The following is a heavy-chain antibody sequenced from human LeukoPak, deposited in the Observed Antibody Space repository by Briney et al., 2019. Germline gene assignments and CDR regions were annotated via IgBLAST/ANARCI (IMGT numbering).Heavy chain of an antibody. D-gene: IGHD5-18*01. V-gene: IGHV1-69*04. Sequence: SVKVSCKASGGTFSSYAISWVRQAPGQGLEWMGRIIPILGIANYAQKFHGRVTMTRDTSTRTVYMELNNLTSGDTAIYYCAKAEGYGARDYWGQGTLVTVSS. CDR3: AKAEGYGARDY. CDR2: IIPILGIA. J-gene: IGHJ4*02. CDR1: GGTFSSYA.